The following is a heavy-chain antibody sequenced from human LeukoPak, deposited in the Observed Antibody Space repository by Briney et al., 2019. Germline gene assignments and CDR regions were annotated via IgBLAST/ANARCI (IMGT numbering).Heavy chain of an antibody. CDR1: GYTFTGYY. CDR2: INPNSGGT. V-gene: IGHV1-2*06. Sequence: ASVKVSCKASGYTFTGYYMHWVRQVRQQGREWMGRINPNSGGTNYAQKSHGRVTMTRDTSISTAYMALSRLSSDDTAVSDCARNSSSTDYYMDVWGKGPTVTVSS. D-gene: IGHD6-13*01. CDR3: ARNSSSTDYYMDV. J-gene: IGHJ6*03.